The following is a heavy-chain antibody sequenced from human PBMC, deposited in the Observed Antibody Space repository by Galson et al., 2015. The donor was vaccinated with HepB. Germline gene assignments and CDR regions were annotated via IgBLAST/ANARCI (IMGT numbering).Heavy chain of an antibody. V-gene: IGHV1-69*13. CDR1: GGTFSNYA. J-gene: IGHJ4*02. D-gene: IGHD1-1*01. Sequence: SVKVSCKASGGTFSNYAISWVRQAPGQGLEWMGGIIPPFGAADYTQKFQDRVTITADESTSTVYMELSSLRSEDTAVYYCARRGGTTDFDYWGQGTLVTVSS. CDR3: ARRGGTTDFDY. CDR2: IIPPFGAA.